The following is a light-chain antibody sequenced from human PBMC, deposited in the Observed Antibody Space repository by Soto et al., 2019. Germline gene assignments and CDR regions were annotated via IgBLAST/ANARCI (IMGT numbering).Light chain of an antibody. Sequence: QSGLTQPPSVSASPGQRVTVSCTGTRKIIGDNDVSWYQHVPGMAPKLVVYDDDRRPSELPGRFSGSKSGTTATLAITGLQTGDEADYYCGTWNDSMVPFVFGTGTKVTVL. CDR2: DDD. CDR1: RKIIGDND. CDR3: GTWNDSMVPFV. J-gene: IGLJ1*01. V-gene: IGLV1-51*01.